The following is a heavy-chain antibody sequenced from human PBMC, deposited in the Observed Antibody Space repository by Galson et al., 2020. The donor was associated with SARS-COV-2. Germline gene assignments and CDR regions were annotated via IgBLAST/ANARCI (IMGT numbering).Heavy chain of an antibody. CDR3: AREGVGMVQGVIIPHYGMDV. J-gene: IGHJ6*02. Sequence: SETLSLTCTVSGGSISSSSYYWGWIRQPPGKGLEWMGSIYYSGSTYYNPSLKSRVTISVDTSKNQFSLKLSSVTAADTAVYYCAREGVGMVQGVIIPHYGMDVWGQGTTVTVSS. D-gene: IGHD3-10*01. CDR2: IYYSGST. V-gene: IGHV4-39*07. CDR1: GGSISSSSYY.